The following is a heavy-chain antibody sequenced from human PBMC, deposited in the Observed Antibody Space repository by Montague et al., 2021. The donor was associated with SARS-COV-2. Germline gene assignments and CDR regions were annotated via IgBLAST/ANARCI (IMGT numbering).Heavy chain of an antibody. V-gene: IGHV4-39*07. D-gene: IGHD4-11*01. Sequence: SETLSLTCTFSGGSIGTIINFWGWIRQPPGKGLEWIGSISYTGSTYHNPSLKSRVTMSVDTSKNQFSLKLNSVTAADTAEYYCARSGDPGTTVAYLYWGQGTLVTVSS. CDR1: GGSIGTIINF. J-gene: IGHJ4*02. CDR3: ARSGDPGTTVAYLY. CDR2: ISYTGST.